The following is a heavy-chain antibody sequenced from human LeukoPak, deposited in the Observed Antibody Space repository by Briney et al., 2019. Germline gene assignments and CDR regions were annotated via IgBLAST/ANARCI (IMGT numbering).Heavy chain of an antibody. CDR2: IWYDGSNK. CDR3: AKDHGYCSGGSCYSDYYMDV. CDR1: GFTFSSYG. D-gene: IGHD2-15*01. J-gene: IGHJ6*03. Sequence: PGGSLRLSCAASGFTFSSYGMHWVRQAPGKGLEWVAVIWYDGSNKYYADSVKGRFTISRDNSKNTLYLQMKSLRAEETAVYYCAKDHGYCSGGSCYSDYYMDVWGKGTTVSVSS. V-gene: IGHV3-33*06.